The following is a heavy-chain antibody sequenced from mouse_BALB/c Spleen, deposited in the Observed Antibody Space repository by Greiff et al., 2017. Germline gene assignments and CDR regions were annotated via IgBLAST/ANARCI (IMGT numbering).Heavy chain of an antibody. Sequence: VQLKESGPGLVKPSQSLSLTCTVTGYSIPSDYAWNWIRQFPGNKLEWMGYISYSGSTSYNPSLKSRISITRDTSKNQFFLQLNSVTTEDTATYYCARGYYGSSFDYWGQGTTLTVSS. J-gene: IGHJ2*01. CDR1: GYSIPSDYA. V-gene: IGHV3-2*02. CDR2: ISYSGST. CDR3: ARGYYGSSFDY. D-gene: IGHD1-1*01.